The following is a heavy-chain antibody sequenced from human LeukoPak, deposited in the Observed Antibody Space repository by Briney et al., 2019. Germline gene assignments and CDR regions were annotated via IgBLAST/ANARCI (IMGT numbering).Heavy chain of an antibody. D-gene: IGHD6-13*01. J-gene: IGHJ4*02. CDR2: INQSGST. CDR1: GGSFSGYY. CDR3: ARDVVAAPGTWDY. Sequence: SETLSLTCAVYGGSFSGYYWSWIRQPPGKGLEWIGEINQSGSTNYNPSLKSRVTISVDTSKNQFSLKLNSMTAADTAVYYCARDVVAAPGTWDYWGQGTLVTVSS. V-gene: IGHV4-34*01.